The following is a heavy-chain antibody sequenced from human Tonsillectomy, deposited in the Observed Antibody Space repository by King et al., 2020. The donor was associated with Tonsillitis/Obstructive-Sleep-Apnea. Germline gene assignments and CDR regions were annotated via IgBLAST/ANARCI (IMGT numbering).Heavy chain of an antibody. J-gene: IGHJ5*02. V-gene: IGHV4-34*01. Sequence: QVQLQQCGAGLLKPSETLSLTCAVYGGSFSGYFWSWIRQPPGKGLEWIGEINHRGSTNYNPSLKSRVTISVDTPKNQFSLKLSSVTAADTAVYYCARGGYCSSTSCYLRWFDPWGQGTLVTVSS. CDR3: ARGGYCSSTSCYLRWFDP. D-gene: IGHD2-2*01. CDR2: INHRGST. CDR1: GGSFSGYF.